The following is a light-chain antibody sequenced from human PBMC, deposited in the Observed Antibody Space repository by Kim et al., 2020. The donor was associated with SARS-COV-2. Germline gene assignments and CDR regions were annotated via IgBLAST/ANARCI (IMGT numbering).Light chain of an antibody. V-gene: IGLV6-57*01. CDR1: RGSLATDF. Sequence: GWTVILTCTPRRGSLATDFLQWCQLPPGSSPASVSYGDCHSPSGDPDRFSGSFDSSSDSASLTISGLETEDGADYYCQSYDDNEWVFGGGTQLTVL. J-gene: IGLJ2*01. CDR2: GDC. CDR3: QSYDDNEWV.